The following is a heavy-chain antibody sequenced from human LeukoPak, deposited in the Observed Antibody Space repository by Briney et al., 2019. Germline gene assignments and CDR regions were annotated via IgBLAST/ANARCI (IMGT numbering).Heavy chain of an antibody. V-gene: IGHV3-21*01. CDR3: ARDPVLRFLEWSPTGPPYFDY. CDR1: GFTFSSYS. J-gene: IGHJ4*02. CDR2: ISSSSSYI. Sequence: SGGSLRLSCAASGFTFSSYSMNWVRQAPGKGLEWVSSISSSSSYIYYADSVKGRFTISRDNAKNSLYLQMNSLRAEDTAVYYCARDPVLRFLEWSPTGPPYFDYWGQGTLVTVSS. D-gene: IGHD3-3*01.